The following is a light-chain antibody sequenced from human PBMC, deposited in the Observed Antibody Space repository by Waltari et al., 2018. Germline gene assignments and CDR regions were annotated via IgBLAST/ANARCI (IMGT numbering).Light chain of an antibody. J-gene: IGKJ5*01. CDR2: ATS. CDR1: QVILGY. Sequence: LTQSPVTLSASVGDRVTITCRASQVILGYLAWYQQRPGKAPKFLIYATSTLRSGVPSRFSGSGSGTDFTLTISDLQPEDFATYYCQQLKSYPITFGQGTRLEIK. CDR3: QQLKSYPIT. V-gene: IGKV1-9*01.